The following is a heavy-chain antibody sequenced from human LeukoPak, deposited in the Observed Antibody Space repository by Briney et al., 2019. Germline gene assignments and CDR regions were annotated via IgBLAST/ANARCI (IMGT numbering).Heavy chain of an antibody. CDR1: GGSVSNYY. D-gene: IGHD3-10*01. V-gene: IGHV4-59*08. Sequence: SETLSLTCTVSGGSVSNYYWSWIRQPPGKGLEWIGHIYYSGATKYNPSLKSRITISVDTSKNQFSLMLSSVTAADTAVYYCARFGITVVRGGKYYFDYWGQGTLVTVSS. CDR3: ARFGITVVRGGKYYFDY. CDR2: IYYSGAT. J-gene: IGHJ4*02.